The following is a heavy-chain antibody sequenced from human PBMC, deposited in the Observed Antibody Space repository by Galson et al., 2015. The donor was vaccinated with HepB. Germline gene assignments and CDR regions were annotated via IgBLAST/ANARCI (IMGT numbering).Heavy chain of an antibody. D-gene: IGHD1-26*01. V-gene: IGHV4-59*02. Sequence: ETLSLTCSVSGDSVNDYKWSWIRQAPGKGLEWIGLASNHGTVGWSIYNPSLRSRVAISLDTSKNQFSLKMNFATAADTAVYYCAREWSSFDFWGQGILVTVSS. J-gene: IGHJ4*02. CDR2: ASNHGTVGWS. CDR1: GDSVNDYK. CDR3: AREWSSFDF.